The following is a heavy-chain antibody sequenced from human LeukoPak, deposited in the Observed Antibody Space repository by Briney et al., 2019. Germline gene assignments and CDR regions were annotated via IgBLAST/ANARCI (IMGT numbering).Heavy chain of an antibody. CDR2: IQYDGSNK. V-gene: IGHV3-30*02. J-gene: IGHJ4*02. CDR1: GFTFSSYG. D-gene: IGHD4-17*01. CDR3: ATARWVTTDFDY. Sequence: GGSLRLSCAASGFTFSSYGMHWVRQAPGKGLEWVTFIQYDGSNKYYADSVKGRFTISRDNSKNTVYLQMNSLRTEDTAVYYCATARWVTTDFDYWGQGTLVTVSS.